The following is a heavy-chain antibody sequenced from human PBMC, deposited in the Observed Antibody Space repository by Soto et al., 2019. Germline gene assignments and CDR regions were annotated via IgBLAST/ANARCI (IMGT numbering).Heavy chain of an antibody. V-gene: IGHV1-18*01. CDR2: ISAYNGNT. CDR3: ARDAKMSTITRTRRYNWFDP. J-gene: IGHJ5*02. CDR1: GYTFTSYG. D-gene: IGHD5-12*01. Sequence: QVQLVQSGAEVKKPGASVKVSCKASGYTFTSYGISWVRQAPGQGLEWMGWISAYNGNTKFAQKLQGRVTMTTDTSTSTAYMELRSLRSDDTAVYYCARDAKMSTITRTRRYNWFDPWGQGTLVTVSS.